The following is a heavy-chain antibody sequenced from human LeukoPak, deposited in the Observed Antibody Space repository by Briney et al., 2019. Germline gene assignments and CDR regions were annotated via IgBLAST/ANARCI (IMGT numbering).Heavy chain of an antibody. V-gene: IGHV4-38-2*02. Sequence: SETLSLTCTVSGYSISSGYYWGWIRQPPGKGLEWIGSIYHSGSTYYNPSLKSRVTISVDTSKNQFSLKLSSVTAADTAVYYCAREYSSSWPPSFDYWGQGTLVTVSS. CDR2: IYHSGST. D-gene: IGHD6-13*01. J-gene: IGHJ4*02. CDR1: GYSISSGYY. CDR3: AREYSSSWPPSFDY.